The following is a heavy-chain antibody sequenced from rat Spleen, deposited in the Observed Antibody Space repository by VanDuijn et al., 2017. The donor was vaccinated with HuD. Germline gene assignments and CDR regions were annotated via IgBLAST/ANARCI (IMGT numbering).Heavy chain of an antibody. CDR3: ARRYDFDF. CDR2: ISYDGGST. Sequence: EVQLVESGGGLVQPGRSLKLSCAASGFTFSNSGMAWVRQAPTKGLEWVATISYDGGSTYYPDSVKGRFTISRDNAENTVYLQMNSLRSEDTATYYCARRYDFDFWGQGVVVTVSS. D-gene: IGHD2-1*01. CDR1: GFTFSNSG. V-gene: IGHV5-29*01. J-gene: IGHJ2*01.